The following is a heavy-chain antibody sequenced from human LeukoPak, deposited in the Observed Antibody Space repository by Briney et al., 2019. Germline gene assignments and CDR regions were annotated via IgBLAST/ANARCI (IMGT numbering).Heavy chain of an antibody. V-gene: IGHV1-18*01. Sequence: ASVKVSCKASGYTFTSYGISWVRQAPGQGLEWMGWISAYNGNTNYAQKFQGRVTMTEDTSTDTAYMELSSLRSEDTAVYYCATVYGSAAPDAFDIWGQGTMVTVSS. CDR2: ISAYNGNT. CDR3: ATVYGSAAPDAFDI. D-gene: IGHD6-6*01. CDR1: GYTFTSYG. J-gene: IGHJ3*02.